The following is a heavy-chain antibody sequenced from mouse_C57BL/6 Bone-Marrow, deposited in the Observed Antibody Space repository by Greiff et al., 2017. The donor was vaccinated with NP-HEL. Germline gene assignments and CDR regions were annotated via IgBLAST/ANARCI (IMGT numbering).Heavy chain of an antibody. D-gene: IGHD4-1*01. J-gene: IGHJ2*01. CDR1: GYTFTSYG. Sequence: QVQLKESGAELARPGASVKLSCKASGYTFTSYGISWVKQRTGQGLEWIGEIYPRSGNTYYNEKFKGKATLTADKSSSTAYMELRSLTSEDSAVYICEREGVHWDYFVHWGQGTTLTVSS. CDR3: EREGVHWDYFVH. V-gene: IGHV1-81*01. CDR2: IYPRSGNT.